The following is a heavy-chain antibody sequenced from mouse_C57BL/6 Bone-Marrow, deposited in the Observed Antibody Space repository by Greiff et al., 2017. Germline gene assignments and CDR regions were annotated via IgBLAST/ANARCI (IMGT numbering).Heavy chain of an antibody. Sequence: EVHLVESGDGSVKPGGSLKLFCAASGLTLSSYAMSWVRQTPEKRLEWVAYISSGGDYIYYADTVKGRFTISRDNASNTLHLQMSSLKSEEPSMYYCTRGRYGSSFDYWGKGTTLTVSS. CDR3: TRGRYGSSFDY. J-gene: IGHJ2*01. V-gene: IGHV5-9-1*02. D-gene: IGHD1-1*01. CDR1: GLTLSSYA. CDR2: ISSGGDYI.